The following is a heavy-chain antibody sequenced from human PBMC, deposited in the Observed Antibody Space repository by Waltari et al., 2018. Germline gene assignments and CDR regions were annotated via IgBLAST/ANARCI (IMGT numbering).Heavy chain of an antibody. J-gene: IGHJ4*02. CDR2: IYYSGST. D-gene: IGHD3-22*01. V-gene: IGHV4-59*01. Sequence: QVQLQESGPGLVKPSETLSLTCTVSGGSISSYYWSWIRQPPGKGLEWIGYIYYSGSTHYNPSLKSRVTISVDTSKNQCSLKLSSVTAADTAVYYCARAPYYYDSSGYLYYFDYWGQGTLVTVSS. CDR1: GGSISSYY. CDR3: ARAPYYYDSSGYLYYFDY.